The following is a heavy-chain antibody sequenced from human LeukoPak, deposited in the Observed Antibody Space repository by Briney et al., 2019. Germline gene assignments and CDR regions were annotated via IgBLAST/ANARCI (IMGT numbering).Heavy chain of an antibody. CDR1: GFIFRDYT. D-gene: IGHD6-13*01. J-gene: IGHJ4*02. CDR3: ARDFAYSRLDS. CDR2: INKGGSYM. Sequence: EPGGSLRLSCVASGFIFRDYTMNWVRQTPGKGLEWVSAINKGGSYMAYADSVKGRFTVSRDNAKNSLFLQMNSLRAEDTALYYCARDFAYSRLDSWGQGTLVTVSS. V-gene: IGHV3-21*04.